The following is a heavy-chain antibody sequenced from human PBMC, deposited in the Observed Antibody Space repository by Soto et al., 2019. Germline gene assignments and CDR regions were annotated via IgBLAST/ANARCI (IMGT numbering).Heavy chain of an antibody. CDR1: GGSISSGDYY. CDR2: IYYSGST. J-gene: IGHJ4*02. V-gene: IGHV4-30-4*01. Sequence: SETLSLTCTVSGGSISSGDYYWSWIRQPPGKGLEWIGYIYYSGSTYYNPSLKSRVTISLDTSKNQFSLKLSSVTAADTAVYYCARNAVHRSGFTDYWGQGTLVTVSS. CDR3: ARNAVHRSGFTDY. D-gene: IGHD6-19*01.